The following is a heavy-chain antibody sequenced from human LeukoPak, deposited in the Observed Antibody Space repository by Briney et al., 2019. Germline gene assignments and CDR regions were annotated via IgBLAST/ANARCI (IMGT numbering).Heavy chain of an antibody. CDR2: ISSSSSYI. V-gene: IGHV3-21*01. CDR3: ARDVVVSGYDYFGFDY. J-gene: IGHJ4*02. Sequence: GGSLRLSCVVSGSTFSSYTMNWVRQAPGKGLEWVSSISSSSSYIYYADSVKGRFTISRDNAKNSLYLQMNSLRAEDTAVYYCARDVVVSGYDYFGFDYWGQGTLVTVSS. CDR1: GSTFSSYT. D-gene: IGHD5-12*01.